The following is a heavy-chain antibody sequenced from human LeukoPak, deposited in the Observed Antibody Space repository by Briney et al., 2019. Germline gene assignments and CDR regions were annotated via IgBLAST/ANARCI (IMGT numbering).Heavy chain of an antibody. V-gene: IGHV3-74*01. CDR1: GFTFSSYW. CDR3: ASALGGQGGH. D-gene: IGHD1-26*01. CDR2: INSDGSST. J-gene: IGHJ4*02. Sequence: PGGSLRLSCAASGFTFSSYWMHWVRQAPGKGLVWVSRINSDGSSTGYADSVKGRFTISRDNAKNTLFLQMNSLRADDTAVYYCASALGGQGGHWGQGTLVTVSS.